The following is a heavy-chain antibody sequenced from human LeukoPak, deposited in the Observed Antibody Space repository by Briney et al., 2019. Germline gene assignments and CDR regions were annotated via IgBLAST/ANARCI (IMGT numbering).Heavy chain of an antibody. CDR1: GGSISSSSYY. CDR3: ARHEAVRGWFDP. V-gene: IGHV4-39*01. J-gene: IGHJ5*02. CDR2: FYYSGRT. Sequence: SETLSPTCTVSGGSISSSSYYWGWIRQPPGKRLEWIGSFYYSGRTYYNPTLRSRVSISGDTSKNQFSLKLNSVTAADTAVYFCARHEAVRGWFDPWGQGTLATVSS. D-gene: IGHD3-16*01.